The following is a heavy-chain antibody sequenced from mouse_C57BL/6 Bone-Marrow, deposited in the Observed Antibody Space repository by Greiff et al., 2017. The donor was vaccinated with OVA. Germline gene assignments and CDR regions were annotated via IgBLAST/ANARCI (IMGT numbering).Heavy chain of an antibody. Sequence: VQLKQPGAELVKPGASVKLSCKASGYTFTSYWMQWVKQRPGQGLEWIGEIDPSDSYTNYNQKFKGKATLTVDTSSSTAYMQLSSLTSEDSAVYYCARRGWEDYWGQGTTLTVSS. CDR2: IDPSDSYT. J-gene: IGHJ2*01. CDR1: GYTFTSYW. D-gene: IGHD3-3*01. CDR3: ARRGWEDY. V-gene: IGHV1-50*01.